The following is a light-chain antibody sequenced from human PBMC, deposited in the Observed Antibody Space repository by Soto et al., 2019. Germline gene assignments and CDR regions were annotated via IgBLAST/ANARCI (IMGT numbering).Light chain of an antibody. CDR1: QSISNY. CDR3: QQTYSTPIFT. J-gene: IGKJ3*01. CDR2: AAS. Sequence: DIQMTQSPSSLSASVGDRVTITCRASQSISNYLNWYQHKVGKAPKLLISAASTLQSGVLSRFSGSGSGTDFTLTIRSLQPEDFATYFCQQTYSTPIFTFGPGTKVDIK. V-gene: IGKV1-39*01.